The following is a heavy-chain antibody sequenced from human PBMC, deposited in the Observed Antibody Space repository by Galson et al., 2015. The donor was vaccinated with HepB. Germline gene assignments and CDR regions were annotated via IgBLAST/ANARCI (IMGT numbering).Heavy chain of an antibody. CDR3: ARGGIAAAGTLGY. D-gene: IGHD6-13*01. Sequence: PVKVSCKASGGTFSSYTISWVRQAPGQGLEWMGRIIPMIGIANYAQKFQGRVTMTADKTTSTAYMEVSSLRSEDTAVYYCARGGIAAAGTLGYWGQGTLVTVSS. CDR1: GGTFSSYT. CDR2: IIPMIGIA. V-gene: IGHV1-69*02. J-gene: IGHJ4*02.